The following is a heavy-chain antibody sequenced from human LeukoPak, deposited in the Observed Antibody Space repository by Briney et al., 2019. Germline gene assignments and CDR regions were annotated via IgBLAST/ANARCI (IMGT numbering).Heavy chain of an antibody. CDR3: AKPREGSGSYYKSFFDS. CDR1: GFTFSSYA. D-gene: IGHD3-10*01. J-gene: IGHJ4*02. V-gene: IGHV3-23*01. Sequence: GGSLRLSCAASGFTFSSYAMSWVRRAPGKGLEWVSVISGSGGDTNYADSVKGRFTISRDNSKNTLYLQMNTLRAEDTAVYYCAKPREGSGSYYKSFFDSWGQGTLVTVSS. CDR2: ISGSGGDT.